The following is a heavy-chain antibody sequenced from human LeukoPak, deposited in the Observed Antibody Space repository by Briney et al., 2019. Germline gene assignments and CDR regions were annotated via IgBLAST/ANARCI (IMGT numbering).Heavy chain of an antibody. Sequence: GASVKVSCKASGYTFTSYGISWVRQAPGQGLEWMGWISAYNGNTNYAQKLQGRVTMTTDTSTSTAYMELWSLRSDDTAVYYCAREYHYDILAYYYYYGMDVWGQGTTVTVSS. CDR3: AREYHYDILAYYYYYGMDV. V-gene: IGHV1-18*01. CDR1: GYTFTSYG. D-gene: IGHD3-9*01. CDR2: ISAYNGNT. J-gene: IGHJ6*02.